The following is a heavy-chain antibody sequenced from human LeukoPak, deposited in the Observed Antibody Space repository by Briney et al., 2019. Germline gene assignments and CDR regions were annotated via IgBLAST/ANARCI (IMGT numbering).Heavy chain of an antibody. CDR1: GGSISSSSYY. J-gene: IGHJ4*02. D-gene: IGHD5-18*01. CDR2: IYYSGST. V-gene: IGHV4-39*01. Sequence: SETVSLTCTVSGGSISSSSYYWGWIRQPPGKGLEWIGSIYYSGSTYYNPSLKSRVTISVDTSKNQFSLKLSSVTAADTAVYYCATFNVDTAMVINYWGQGTLVTVSS. CDR3: ATFNVDTAMVINY.